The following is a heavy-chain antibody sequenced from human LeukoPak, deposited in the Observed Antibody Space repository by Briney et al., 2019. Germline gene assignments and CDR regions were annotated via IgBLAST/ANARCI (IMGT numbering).Heavy chain of an antibody. CDR2: INHSGST. V-gene: IGHV4-34*01. J-gene: IGHJ4*02. CDR1: GGSFSGYY. Sequence: SETMSLTCAVYGGSFSGYYWSWVRQPPGKGLEWVGEINHSGSTNYNPSLKSRVTISVDTSKNQSYLKLSSVTAADTAVYYCASSTSIAAAGVLDYWGQGTLVTVSS. CDR3: ASSTSIAAAGVLDY. D-gene: IGHD6-13*01.